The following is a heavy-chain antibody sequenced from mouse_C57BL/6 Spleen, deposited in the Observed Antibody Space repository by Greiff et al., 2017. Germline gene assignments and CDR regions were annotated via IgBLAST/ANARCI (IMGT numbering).Heavy chain of an antibody. CDR3: AKSRYYYGSAYWYFDV. CDR2: IWGDGGT. V-gene: IGHV2-3*01. Sequence: QVQLKESGPGLVAPSQSLSITCTVSGFSLTSYGVSWVRQPPGKGLEWLGVIWGDGGTNYHSALISRLSISKDNSTSQVFLKLNRLQTDGRATDYGAKSRYYYGSAYWYFDVWGTGTTGTVSS. J-gene: IGHJ1*03. CDR1: GFSLTSYG. D-gene: IGHD1-1*01.